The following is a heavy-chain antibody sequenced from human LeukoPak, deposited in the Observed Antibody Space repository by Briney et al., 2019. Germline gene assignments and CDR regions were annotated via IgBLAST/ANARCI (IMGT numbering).Heavy chain of an antibody. J-gene: IGHJ5*02. V-gene: IGHV4-39*07. D-gene: IGHD1-1*01. CDR3: ARVTTRFSWFDP. CDR2: IFYSGST. Sequence: SETLSLTCTVSGGSISTSNYYWGWIRQPPGKGLEWIGNIFYSGSTCYSPSLKSRVTISLDTSRNQFSLKLSSVTAADTAVYYCARVTTRFSWFDPWGQGTLVTVSS. CDR1: GGSISTSNYY.